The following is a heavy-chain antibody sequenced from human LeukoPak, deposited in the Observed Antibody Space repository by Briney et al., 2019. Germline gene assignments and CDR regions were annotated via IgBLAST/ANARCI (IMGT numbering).Heavy chain of an antibody. CDR2: TSSSDAGK. Sequence: PGGSLRLSCAASGLTVSSNYMSWVRRAPGKGLEWVSATSSSDAGKYYADSVRGRFTISRDNAKNSLYLQMNSLRAEDTAVYYCARDGYGYALDYWGQGTLVTVSS. V-gene: IGHV3-11*04. CDR1: GLTVSSNY. CDR3: ARDGYGYALDY. J-gene: IGHJ4*02. D-gene: IGHD5-18*01.